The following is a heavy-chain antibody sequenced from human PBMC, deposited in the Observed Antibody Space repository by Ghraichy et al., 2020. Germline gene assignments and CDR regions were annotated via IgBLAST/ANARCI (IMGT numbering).Heavy chain of an antibody. CDR3: ARGGQGYSRSPLYYYYGMDV. CDR2: INWNGGST. V-gene: IGHV3-20*01. D-gene: IGHD4-11*01. CDR1: GFTFDDYG. J-gene: IGHJ6*02. Sequence: GGSLRLSCAASGFTFDDYGMSWVRQAPGKGLEWVSGINWNGGSTGYADSVKGRFTISRDNAKNSLYLQMNSLRAEDTALYHCARGGQGYSRSPLYYYYGMDVWGQGTTVTVSS.